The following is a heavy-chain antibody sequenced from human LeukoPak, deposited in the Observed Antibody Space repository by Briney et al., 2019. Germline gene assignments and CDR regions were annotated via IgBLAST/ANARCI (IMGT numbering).Heavy chain of an antibody. CDR1: GYTFTNYA. J-gene: IGHJ4*02. V-gene: IGHV1-3*01. Sequence: ASVKVSCKTSGYTFTNYAMHWVRQAPGQRLEWMGWINAGNGNTKYSQKFQGRVTITRDTFASTAYMELSSLRSEDTAVYYCARDPGDRVEPPDYWGQGTLVTVSS. CDR2: INAGNGNT. D-gene: IGHD7-27*01. CDR3: ARDPGDRVEPPDY.